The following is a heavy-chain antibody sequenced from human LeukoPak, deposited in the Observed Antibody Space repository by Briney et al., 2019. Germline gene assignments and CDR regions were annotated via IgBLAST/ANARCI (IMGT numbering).Heavy chain of an antibody. D-gene: IGHD6-13*01. J-gene: IGHJ4*02. CDR1: GYTFTNDG. CDR2: ISVYNGHT. V-gene: IGHV1-18*01. CDR3: ARDREAAGQKLTDY. Sequence: ASVKVSCKASGYTFTNDGITWVRQAPGQGLEWMGWISVYNGHTNYAQKLQGRVTMTTDTSTSTAYMELRSLRSDDTAIYYCARDREAAGQKLTDYWGQGTLVTVSS.